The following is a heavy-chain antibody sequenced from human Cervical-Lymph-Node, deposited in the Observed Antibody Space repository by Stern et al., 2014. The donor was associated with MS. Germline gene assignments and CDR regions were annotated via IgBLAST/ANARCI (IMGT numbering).Heavy chain of an antibody. D-gene: IGHD3-10*01. Sequence: VQLVESGGGVVQPGRSLSLSWVASGLTFSTYAMHWVRQAPGKGLDWVAFVSYDGTQRNSTDSVKARFTISRDNSKNTLYLHMNSLRDEDTAVYFCARGGRGVGLEYWGQGALVTVSS. CDR2: VSYDGTQR. CDR3: ARGGRGVGLEY. V-gene: IGHV3-30-3*01. J-gene: IGHJ4*02. CDR1: GLTFSTYA.